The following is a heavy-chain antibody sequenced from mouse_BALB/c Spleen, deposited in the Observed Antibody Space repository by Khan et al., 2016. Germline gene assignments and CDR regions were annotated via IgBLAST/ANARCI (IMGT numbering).Heavy chain of an antibody. D-gene: IGHD2-3*01. CDR3: ARRRGYLSAMDY. Sequence: QIQLVQSGPELKKPGETVKISCKASGYTFTNYGMNWVKQAPGKGLKWMGWINTYTGEPTYADDFKGRFAFSLETSASTAYLQINNLKTEDMATYFCARRRGYLSAMDYWGQGTSVAVSA. CDR2: INTYTGEP. V-gene: IGHV9-1*02. J-gene: IGHJ4*01. CDR1: GYTFTNYG.